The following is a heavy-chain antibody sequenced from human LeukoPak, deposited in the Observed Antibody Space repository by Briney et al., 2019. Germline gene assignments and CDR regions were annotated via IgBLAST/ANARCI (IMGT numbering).Heavy chain of an antibody. V-gene: IGHV4-39*01. CDR2: IYYSGST. Sequence: PSETLSLTCTVSGGSISSSSYYWGWIRQPPGKGLEWIGSIYYSGSTYYNPSLKSRVTISVDTSKNQFSLMLNSVTAADTAVYYCARRSSSNRFDPWGQGTLVTVSS. CDR1: GGSISSSSYY. CDR3: ARRSSSNRFDP. D-gene: IGHD6-6*01. J-gene: IGHJ5*02.